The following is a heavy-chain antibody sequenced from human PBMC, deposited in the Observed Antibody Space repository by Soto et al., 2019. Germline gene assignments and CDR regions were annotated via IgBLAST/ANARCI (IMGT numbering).Heavy chain of an antibody. CDR1: GYSFTSYW. Sequence: GESLKISCKGSGYSFTSYWIGWVRQMPGKGLEWMGIIYPGDSDTRYSPSFQGQVTISADKSISTAYLQWSSLKASDTAMYYCARSPRSSGSPRGYGMDVWGQGTTVTVS. J-gene: IGHJ6*02. V-gene: IGHV5-51*01. CDR3: ARSPRSSGSPRGYGMDV. CDR2: IYPGDSDT. D-gene: IGHD2-15*01.